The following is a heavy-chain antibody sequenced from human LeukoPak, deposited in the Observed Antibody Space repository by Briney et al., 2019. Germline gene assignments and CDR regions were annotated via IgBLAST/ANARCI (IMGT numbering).Heavy chain of an antibody. CDR2: ISSSSIYI. Sequence: PGGSLRLSCAASGFTFSNYWMSWVRQAPGKGMEWVSSISSSSIYIYYADSVKGRFTISRDNAKNSLYLQMNSLRAEDTAVYYCARGREGYSYVYECWGQGTLVTVSS. CDR3: ARGREGYSYVYEC. D-gene: IGHD5-18*01. V-gene: IGHV3-21*01. J-gene: IGHJ4*02. CDR1: GFTFSNYW.